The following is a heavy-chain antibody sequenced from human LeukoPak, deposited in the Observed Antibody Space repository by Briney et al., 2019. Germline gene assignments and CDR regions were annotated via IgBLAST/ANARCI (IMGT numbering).Heavy chain of an antibody. J-gene: IGHJ4*02. CDR3: AKAGWVDTAIIDY. D-gene: IGHD5-18*01. CDR1: GFTFSSYG. Sequence: PGGSLRLSCAASGFTFSSYGMHWARQAPGKGLEWVAVISYDGSNKYYADSVKGRFTISRDNSKNTLYLQMNSLRAEDTAVYYCAKAGWVDTAIIDYWGQGTLVTVSS. V-gene: IGHV3-30*18. CDR2: ISYDGSNK.